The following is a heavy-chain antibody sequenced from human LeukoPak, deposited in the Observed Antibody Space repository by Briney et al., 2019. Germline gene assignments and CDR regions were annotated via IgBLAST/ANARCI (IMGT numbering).Heavy chain of an antibody. V-gene: IGHV1-24*01. CDR1: GYTLTELS. CDR3: ATAGYCSGGSCYSRSYYGMDV. J-gene: IGHJ6*04. D-gene: IGHD2-15*01. Sequence: GASVEVSCKVSGYTLTELSMHWVRQAPGKGLEWMGGFDPEDGETIYAQKFQGRVTMTEDTSTDTAYMELSSLRSEDTAVYYCATAGYCSGGSCYSRSYYGMDVWGKGTTVTVSS. CDR2: FDPEDGET.